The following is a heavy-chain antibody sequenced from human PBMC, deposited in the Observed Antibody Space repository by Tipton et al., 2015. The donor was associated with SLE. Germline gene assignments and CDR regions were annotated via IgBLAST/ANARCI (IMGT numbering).Heavy chain of an antibody. CDR1: GFTVSSNY. Sequence: SLRLSCAASGFTVSSNYMSWVRQAPGKGLEWVSVIYSGGSTYYADSVKGRFTISRVNSKNTLYLQINSLRAEDTAVYYCARGLAFDIWGQGTMVTVSS. CDR3: ARGLAFDI. CDR2: IYSGGST. V-gene: IGHV3-53*01. J-gene: IGHJ3*02. D-gene: IGHD3-16*01.